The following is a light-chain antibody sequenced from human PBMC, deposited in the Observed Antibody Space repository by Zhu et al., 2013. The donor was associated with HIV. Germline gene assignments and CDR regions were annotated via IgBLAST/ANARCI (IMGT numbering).Light chain of an antibody. J-gene: IGKJ2*03. CDR1: QSVSSN. CDR2: GAS. Sequence: EIVVTQSPVTLSVSPGERATLSCRASQSVSSNLAWYQQIPGQAPRLLIYGASSRATGIPDRFSGSGSETDFTLTISRLEPEDFAVYYCQQYGSSPGSFGQGTKLEIK. V-gene: IGKV3-20*01. CDR3: QQYGSSPGS.